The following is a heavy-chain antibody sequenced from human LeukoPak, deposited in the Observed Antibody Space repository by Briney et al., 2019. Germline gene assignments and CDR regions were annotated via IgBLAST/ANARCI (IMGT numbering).Heavy chain of an antibody. V-gene: IGHV3-20*04. CDR3: AREGCSSTSCSNDAFDI. D-gene: IGHD2-2*01. CDR1: GFTFDDYG. CDR2: INWNGGST. J-gene: IGHJ3*02. Sequence: GGSLRLSCAASGFTFDDYGMSWVRQAPGKGLEWVSGINWNGGSTGYADSVKGRFTISRDNAKNSLYLQMNSLRAEDTALYYCAREGCSSTSCSNDAFDIWGQGTMVTASS.